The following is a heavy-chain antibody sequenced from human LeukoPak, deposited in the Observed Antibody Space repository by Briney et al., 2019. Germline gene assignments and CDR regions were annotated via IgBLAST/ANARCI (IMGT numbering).Heavy chain of an antibody. V-gene: IGHV4-39*07. CDR1: GGSISSSSYY. Sequence: SETLSLTCTVSGGSISSSSYYWGWIRQPPGKGLEWIGSIYYSGSTYYNPSLKSRVTISVDTSKNQFSLKLSSVTAADTALYYCATYRQQLAPAFDIWGQGTKVTVSS. J-gene: IGHJ3*02. CDR3: ATYRQQLAPAFDI. D-gene: IGHD6-13*01. CDR2: IYYSGST.